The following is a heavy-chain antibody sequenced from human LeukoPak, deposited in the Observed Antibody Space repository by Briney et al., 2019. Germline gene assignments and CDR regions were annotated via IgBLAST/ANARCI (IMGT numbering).Heavy chain of an antibody. V-gene: IGHV4-39*01. Sequence: SETLSLTCTVSGGSISSSSYYWGWIRQPPGKGLEWIGSIYYSGSTYYNPSLKSRVTISVDTSKNQFSLKLSSVTAADTAVYYCAKGGNYYYDSSGYYRYLDYWGQGTLVTVSS. D-gene: IGHD3-22*01. CDR3: AKGGNYYYDSSGYYRYLDY. J-gene: IGHJ4*02. CDR2: IYYSGST. CDR1: GGSISSSSYY.